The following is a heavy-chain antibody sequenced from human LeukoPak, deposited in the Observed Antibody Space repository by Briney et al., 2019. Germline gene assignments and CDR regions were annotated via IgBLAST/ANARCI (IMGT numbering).Heavy chain of an antibody. CDR1: GFTFSSFA. J-gene: IGHJ4*02. V-gene: IGHV3-64*01. CDR3: ARGYSSGWTFYY. Sequence: GGSLRLSCAASGFTFSSFAMHWVRQAPGKGLEYVSAISSNGGSTYYTNAVKGRFTISRDNSKNTLYLQMGSLRGEDMAVYFCARGYSSGWTFYYWGQGSLVTVSS. D-gene: IGHD6-19*01. CDR2: ISSNGGST.